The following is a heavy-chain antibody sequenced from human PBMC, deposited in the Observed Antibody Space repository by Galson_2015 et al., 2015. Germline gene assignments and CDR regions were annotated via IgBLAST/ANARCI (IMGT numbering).Heavy chain of an antibody. CDR3: ARLGDHSSGWFESGDY. Sequence: QSGAEVKKPGESLKISCTGSGYSFTTYWIGWVRQMPGKGLEWMGLIHPGDSEIRYSPSCQGHVIISADKSVSTAYLQWDSLKASDTATYYCARLGDHSSGWFESGDYWGQGTLVTVSS. CDR1: GYSFTTYW. D-gene: IGHD6-19*01. J-gene: IGHJ4*02. CDR2: IHPGDSEI. V-gene: IGHV5-51*01.